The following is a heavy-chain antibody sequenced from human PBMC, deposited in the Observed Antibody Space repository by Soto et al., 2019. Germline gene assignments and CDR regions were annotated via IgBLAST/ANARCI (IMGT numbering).Heavy chain of an antibody. V-gene: IGHV5-51*01. CDR1: AYSFTSHW. CDR3: VSLPTGFWSGWFDY. CDR2: ILPGDSET. Sequence: GEALKMTCKASAYSFTSHWIGWERQMPGKDLEWMGIILPGDSETKYSPSFQGHVTMSVDKSINTAYLQWTSLKASDTALYYCVSLPTGFWSGWFDYCRQLHQFTVSS. D-gene: IGHD1-1*01. J-gene: IGHJ5*01.